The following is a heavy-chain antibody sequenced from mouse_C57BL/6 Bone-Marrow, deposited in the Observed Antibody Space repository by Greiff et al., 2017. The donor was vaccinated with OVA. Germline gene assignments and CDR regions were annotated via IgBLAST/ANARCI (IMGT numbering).Heavy chain of an antibody. CDR2: IYPGSGST. CDR3: ARITTVVATDFDY. D-gene: IGHD1-1*01. Sequence: QVQLQQPGAELVKPGASVKMSCKASGYTFTSYWITWVKQRPGQGLEWIGDIYPGSGSTNYNEKFKSKATLTVDTSSSTAYMQLSSLTSEDSVVYYCARITTVVATDFDYWGQGTTLTVSS. CDR1: GYTFTSYW. J-gene: IGHJ2*01. V-gene: IGHV1-55*01.